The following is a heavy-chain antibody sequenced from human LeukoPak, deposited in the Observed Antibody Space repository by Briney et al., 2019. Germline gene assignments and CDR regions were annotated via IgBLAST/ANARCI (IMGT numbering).Heavy chain of an antibody. D-gene: IGHD3-16*01. CDR3: AKDEATSGGGLAS. CDR2: MYTGGTT. CDR1: GFTVSGTH. V-gene: IGHV3-53*01. J-gene: IGHJ5*01. Sequence: GGSLRLSCAASGFTVSGTHMSWVRQAPGEGLEWVSAMYTGGTTYYADYVTGRFTVSRDTSRNTLFLHMNSLRADDTAIYYCAKDEATSGGGLASWGQGTLVIVSS.